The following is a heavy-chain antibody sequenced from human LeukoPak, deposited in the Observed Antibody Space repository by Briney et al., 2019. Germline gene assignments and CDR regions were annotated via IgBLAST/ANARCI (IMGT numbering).Heavy chain of an antibody. CDR1: GFTFDDYA. D-gene: IGHD5-18*01. CDR2: ISGDGGIT. J-gene: IGHJ4*02. Sequence: TGGSLRRFCAASGFTFDDYAMHLVRQGPGKGVEWVSLISGDGGITYYADSVRGRFTISRDNSKNSLYLQMNSLRTEDTALDYCAKDIGGYSFAADYWGQGTLVTVSS. V-gene: IGHV3-43*02. CDR3: AKDIGGYSFAADY.